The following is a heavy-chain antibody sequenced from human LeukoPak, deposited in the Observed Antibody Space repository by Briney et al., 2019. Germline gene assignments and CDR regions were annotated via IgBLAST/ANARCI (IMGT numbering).Heavy chain of an antibody. D-gene: IGHD3-10*01. V-gene: IGHV3-64*01. CDR2: IASDGTST. J-gene: IGHJ4*02. CDR3: ARSTRYFGSAMYYFDN. CDR1: GFTFSSCY. Sequence: PGGSLRLSCAASGFTFSSCYMHWVRQAPGRGLEYVSTIASDGTSTYYSTSVKGRVTTSRDNSQNTLCLQMGSLRPEDTAIYYCARSTRYFGSAMYYFDNWGQGTLVTVSS.